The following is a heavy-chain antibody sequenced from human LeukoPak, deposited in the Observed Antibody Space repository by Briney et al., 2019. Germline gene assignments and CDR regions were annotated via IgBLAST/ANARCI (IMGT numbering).Heavy chain of an antibody. CDR2: IIPIFGTA. Sequence: GSSVKVSCKASGGTFSSYSISWVRQAPGQGLEWMGGIIPIFGTANYAQKFQGRVTITADESTSTAYMELSSLRSEDTAVYYCASGYCSSTSCQGVYYYYGMDVWGQGTTVTVSS. D-gene: IGHD2-2*03. V-gene: IGHV1-69*01. CDR1: GGTFSSYS. CDR3: ASGYCSSTSCQGVYYYYGMDV. J-gene: IGHJ6*02.